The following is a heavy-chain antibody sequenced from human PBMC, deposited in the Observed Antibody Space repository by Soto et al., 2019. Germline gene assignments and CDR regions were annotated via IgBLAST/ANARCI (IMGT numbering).Heavy chain of an antibody. J-gene: IGHJ4*02. D-gene: IGHD5-12*01. V-gene: IGHV4-30-4*01. CDR2: IPSRGRP. CDR1: GASIAGGSYY. CDR3: ARDQYSGYEFAL. Sequence: QVQLRESGPGLVKPSPTLSLSCSVSGASIAGGSYYWSWIRQPPGKGLEWIGYIPSRGRPFYNPSLTSRVTISADTTNKHLSLQMTSVTAADTSVYYCARDQYSGYEFALWGQGTLVTVSS.